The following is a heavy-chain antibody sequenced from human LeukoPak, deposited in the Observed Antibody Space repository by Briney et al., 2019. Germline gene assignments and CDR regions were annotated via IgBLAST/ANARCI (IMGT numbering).Heavy chain of an antibody. V-gene: IGHV4-4*02. J-gene: IGHJ4*02. D-gene: IGHD6-13*01. CDR1: GVSISSDNW. Sequence: SEPVSLTCAISGVSISSDNWWHWVRQPPGKGLEWIGENYHSGRTNYNPSLKSRVTMSLDKSRNQFSLRLSSVTAADTAVYYCARGEQQLVKGFDYWSPGTPVSLSS. CDR2: NYHSGRT. CDR3: ARGEQQLVKGFDY.